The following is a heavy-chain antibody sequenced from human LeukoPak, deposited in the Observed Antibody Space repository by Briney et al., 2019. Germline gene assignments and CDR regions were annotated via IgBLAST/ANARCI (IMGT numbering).Heavy chain of an antibody. V-gene: IGHV4-61*02. Sequence: SETLSLTCTVSGGSISSGSYYWSWIRQPAGQGLEYIGRMYTSGSTNYNPSLKSRVTISVDTSKNQFSLTLSSVTAADTAVYCCARGYDGSGYYYRNWYFDLWGRGTLVTVSS. D-gene: IGHD3-22*01. CDR3: ARGYDGSGYYYRNWYFDL. J-gene: IGHJ2*01. CDR1: GGSISSGSYY. CDR2: MYTSGST.